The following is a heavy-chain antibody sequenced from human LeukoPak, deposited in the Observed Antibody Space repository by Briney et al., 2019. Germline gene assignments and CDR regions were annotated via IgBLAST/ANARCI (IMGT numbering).Heavy chain of an antibody. CDR2: IKEDGSEK. D-gene: IGHD1-26*01. V-gene: IGHV3-7*01. CDR3: ARDYSGGWNDY. J-gene: IGHJ4*02. CDR1: GFTFNRYW. Sequence: GGSLRLSCAAAGFTFNRYWMSWVRQATGKGLECVAKIKEDGSEKHYVDSVKGRFTISRDNAKNSLYLQMNSLRAEDTAVYYCARDYSGGWNDYWGQGIRVTVSS.